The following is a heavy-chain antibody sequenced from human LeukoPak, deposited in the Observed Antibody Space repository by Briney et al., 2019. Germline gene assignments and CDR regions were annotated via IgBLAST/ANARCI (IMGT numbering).Heavy chain of an antibody. V-gene: IGHV4-34*01. CDR3: ARVRSSSWPGDAFDI. D-gene: IGHD6-13*01. CDR2: INHSGST. CDR1: GGSFSSYY. Sequence: PSETLSLTCAVYGGSFSSYYWSWIRQPPGKGLEWIGEINHSGSTSYKPSLKSRVTISLDTSKNQFSLKLSSVTAADTAVYYCARVRSSSWPGDAFDIWGQGTMVTVSS. J-gene: IGHJ3*02.